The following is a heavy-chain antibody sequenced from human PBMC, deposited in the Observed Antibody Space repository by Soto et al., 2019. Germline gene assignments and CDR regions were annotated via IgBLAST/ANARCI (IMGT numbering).Heavy chain of an antibody. V-gene: IGHV3-30*18. CDR2: ISYDGSNK. D-gene: IGHD3-10*01. J-gene: IGHJ6*02. CDR1: GFTFSSYG. Sequence: GGSLRLSCAASGFTFSSYGMHWVRQAPGKGLEWVAVISYDGSNKYYADSVKGRFTISRDNSKNTLYLQMNSLRAEGTAVYYCAKELAYGSGSTPRKYYYGMDVWGQGTTVTVSS. CDR3: AKELAYGSGSTPRKYYYGMDV.